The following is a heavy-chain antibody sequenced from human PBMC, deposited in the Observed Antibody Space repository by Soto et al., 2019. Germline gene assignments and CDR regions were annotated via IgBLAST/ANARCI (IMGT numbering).Heavy chain of an antibody. CDR1: GFTFSSYY. J-gene: IGHJ4*02. Sequence: EVQLVESGGALVQPGGSLRLSCAASGFTFSSYYMSWVRQAPGKGLERVATIRHDGSGQFYVDSVKGRFTISRDNAQNSLYLQMNSLRAEDTAVYYGERDEGNMTLVQGARTQYGYWGQGTRVTVS. CDR2: IRHDGSGQ. V-gene: IGHV3-7*01. D-gene: IGHD3-10*01. CDR3: ERDEGNMTLVQGARTQYGY.